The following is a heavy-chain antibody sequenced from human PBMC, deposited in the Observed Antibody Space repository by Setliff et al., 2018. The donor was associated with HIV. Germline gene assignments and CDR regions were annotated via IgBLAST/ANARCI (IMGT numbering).Heavy chain of an antibody. D-gene: IGHD6-19*01. CDR2: INAGNGNT. Sequence: VASVKVSCKASGYTFTSYAMHWVRQAPGQRLEWMGWINAGNGNTKYSQEFQGRVTITRDTSASTAYMELSSLRSEDMAVYYCARGPYSSGWYTLDYWGQGTLVTVSS. CDR1: GYTFTSYA. CDR3: ARGPYSSGWYTLDY. J-gene: IGHJ4*02. V-gene: IGHV1-3*03.